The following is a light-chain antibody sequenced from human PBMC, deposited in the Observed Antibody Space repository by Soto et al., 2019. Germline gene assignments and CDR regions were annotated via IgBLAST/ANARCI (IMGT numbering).Light chain of an antibody. CDR1: SSDVGGYNY. V-gene: IGLV2-14*01. Sequence: QSALTLPASVSGSPGQSITISCTGTSSDVGGYNYVSWYQQHPGKAPKLMIYEVSNRPSGVSNRFSGSKSGNTASLTISGLQAEDEADYYCSSYTSSSTHYVFGTGTKVTVL. J-gene: IGLJ1*01. CDR2: EVS. CDR3: SSYTSSSTHYV.